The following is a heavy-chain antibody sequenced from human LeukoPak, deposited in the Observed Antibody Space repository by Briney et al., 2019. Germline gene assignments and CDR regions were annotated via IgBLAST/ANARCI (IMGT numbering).Heavy chain of an antibody. CDR1: GGSVSDYY. CDR2: IYYTET. Sequence: SETLSLTCTVSGGSVSDYYWSWIRQSPGKGLEWIGYIYYTETSYNPSLKSRVTISADTSKNQFSLKLSSVTAADTAVYYCARAYYYDSSGYRSPGDAFDIWGQGTMVTVSS. V-gene: IGHV4-59*08. CDR3: ARAYYYDSSGYRSPGDAFDI. J-gene: IGHJ3*02. D-gene: IGHD3-22*01.